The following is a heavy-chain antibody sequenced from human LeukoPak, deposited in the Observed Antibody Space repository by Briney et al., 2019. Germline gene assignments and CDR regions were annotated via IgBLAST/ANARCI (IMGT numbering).Heavy chain of an antibody. Sequence: ASVKVSCKASGYTFTSYGISWVRQAPGQGLEWMGWISAYNGNTNYAQKLQGRVTMTTDTSTSTAYMELRSLRSDDTAVYYCARARCSGGSCYRPIDAFDIWGQGTMVTVSS. CDR3: ARARCSGGSCYRPIDAFDI. V-gene: IGHV1-18*01. J-gene: IGHJ3*02. D-gene: IGHD2-15*01. CDR2: ISAYNGNT. CDR1: GYTFTSYG.